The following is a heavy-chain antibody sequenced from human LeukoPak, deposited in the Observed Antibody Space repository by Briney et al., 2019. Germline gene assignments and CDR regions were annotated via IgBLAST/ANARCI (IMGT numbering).Heavy chain of an antibody. D-gene: IGHD2-21*02. CDR2: IDPADSYS. J-gene: IGHJ4*02. Sequence: GESLKISCKGSGYSFTTYWISWVRQMPGKGLEWMGRIDPADSYSNYSPSFQGHVTISVDKSISTAYLQWRSLKASDTAMYYCARERSDSDTYWGQGTLVTVSS. CDR1: GYSFTTYW. CDR3: ARERSDSDTY. V-gene: IGHV5-10-1*01.